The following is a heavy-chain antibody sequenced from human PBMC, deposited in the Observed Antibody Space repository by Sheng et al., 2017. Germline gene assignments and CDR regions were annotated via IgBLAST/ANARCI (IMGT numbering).Heavy chain of an antibody. CDR2: ISYSGST. V-gene: IGHV4-39*07. D-gene: IGHD3-10*01. Sequence: QVQLQESGPGLVKPSETLSLTCSVSGGSISSSNYYWGWIRQPPGKGLEWIGSISYSGSTFQNPSLKSRVTMSVDVSLNEFSLKLRSVTAADTAVYYCARAVMLWFGELSPEFDSWGLGALVAVVL. CDR1: GGSISSSNYY. J-gene: IGHJ4*02. CDR3: ARAVMLWFGELSPEFDS.